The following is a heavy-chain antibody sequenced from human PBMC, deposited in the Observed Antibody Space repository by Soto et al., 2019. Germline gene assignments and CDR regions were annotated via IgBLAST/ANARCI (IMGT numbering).Heavy chain of an antibody. D-gene: IGHD3-10*01. CDR3: ATGPLYASGFANY. CDR2: ITPIFSTT. Sequence: GASVKVSCKASGGTFSSDVINWVRQAPAQGLEWMGGITPIFSTTKYAQKFQGRVTVTTDESASTVYLELSSLRSEDTAVYYCATGPLYASGFANYWGQGALVTVSS. J-gene: IGHJ4*02. V-gene: IGHV1-69*05. CDR1: GGTFSSDV.